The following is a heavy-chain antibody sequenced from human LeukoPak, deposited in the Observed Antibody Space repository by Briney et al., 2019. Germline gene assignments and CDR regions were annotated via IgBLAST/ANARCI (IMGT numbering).Heavy chain of an antibody. D-gene: IGHD6-13*01. CDR1: GGSISSYY. J-gene: IGHJ6*03. CDR2: IYYSGST. CDR3: ARDTAAAGTILYYYYYMDV. V-gene: IGHV4-59*01. Sequence: PSETLSLTCTVSGGSISSYYWSWIRQPPGKGLEWIGYIYYSGSTNYNPSLKSRVTISVDTSKSQFSLKLSSVTAADTAVYYCARDTAAAGTILYYYYYMDVWGKGTTVTVSS.